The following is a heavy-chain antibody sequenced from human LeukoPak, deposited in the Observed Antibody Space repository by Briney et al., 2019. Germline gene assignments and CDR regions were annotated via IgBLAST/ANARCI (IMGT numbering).Heavy chain of an antibody. CDR1: GDTFTSYG. CDR3: ARVSDDAFVI. V-gene: IGHV1-46*01. CDR2: IDPSGGST. Sequence: ASVKVSCKDSGDTFTSYGMSWVRQAPGQWLEWMGIIDPSGGSTSYAQKFQGRVTMTRDTSTSTVYMELSSLRSEDTAVYYCARVSDDAFVIWGQGTMVTVSS. J-gene: IGHJ3*02.